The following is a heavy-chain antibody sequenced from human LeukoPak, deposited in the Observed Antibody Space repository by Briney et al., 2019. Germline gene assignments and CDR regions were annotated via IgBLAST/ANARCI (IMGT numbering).Heavy chain of an antibody. V-gene: IGHV4-34*01. Sequence: SETLSLTCTVSGGSISSYYWSWIRQPPGKGLEWIGEINHSGSTNYNPSLKSRVTISVDTSKNQFSLKLSSVTAADTAVYYCARGRGDYPYYYYYGMDVWGQGTTVTVSS. D-gene: IGHD4-17*01. CDR3: ARGRGDYPYYYYYGMDV. CDR2: INHSGST. CDR1: GGSISSYY. J-gene: IGHJ6*02.